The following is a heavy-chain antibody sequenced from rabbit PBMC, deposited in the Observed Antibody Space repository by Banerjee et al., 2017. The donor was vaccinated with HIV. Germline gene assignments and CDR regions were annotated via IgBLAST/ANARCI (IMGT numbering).Heavy chain of an antibody. CDR2: IDPVLGVT. D-gene: IGHD1-1*01. Sequence: QEQLKETGGGLVQPGGSLTLSCKASGFDFSSYYMSWVRQAPGKGLEWIGYIDPVLGVTYYATWAKGRFTISRTSSTTVALQMTSLTAADTATYFCARWYIFYGMDLWGPGTLVTVS. J-gene: IGHJ6*01. CDR1: GFDFSSYYM. V-gene: IGHV1S45*01. CDR3: ARWYIFYGMDL.